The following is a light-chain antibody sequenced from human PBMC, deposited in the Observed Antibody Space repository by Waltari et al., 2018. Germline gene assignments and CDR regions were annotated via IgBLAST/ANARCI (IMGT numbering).Light chain of an antibody. CDR2: DVS. V-gene: IGLV2-14*03. CDR1: SSDVGGYNF. CDR3: SSFTTSSTLV. Sequence: QSALTQPASVSGSPGQSITISCTGTSSDVGGYNFVSWYQQHPVKAPKLMIYDVSNRPSGVSNLFSGSKSDNTASLTISGLQAEDEADYYCSSFTTSSTLVFGGGTKLTVL. J-gene: IGLJ2*01.